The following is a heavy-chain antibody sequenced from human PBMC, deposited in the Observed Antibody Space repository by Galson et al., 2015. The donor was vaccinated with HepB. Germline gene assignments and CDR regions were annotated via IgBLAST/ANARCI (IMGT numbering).Heavy chain of an antibody. CDR2: ISYDGSNK. J-gene: IGHJ3*02. CDR1: GFTFSSYA. V-gene: IGHV3-30*04. Sequence: SLRLSCAASGFTFSSYAMHWVRQAPGKGLEWVAVISYDGSNKYYADSVKGRFTISRDNSKNTLYLQMNSLRAEDTAVYYCARDGSEIVVVITYAFDIWGQGTMVTVSS. CDR3: ARDGSEIVVVITYAFDI. D-gene: IGHD3-22*01.